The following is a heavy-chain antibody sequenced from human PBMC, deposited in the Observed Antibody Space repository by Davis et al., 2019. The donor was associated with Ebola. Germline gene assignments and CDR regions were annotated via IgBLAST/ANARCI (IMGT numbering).Heavy chain of an antibody. J-gene: IGHJ4*02. CDR1: GFTFSSYS. V-gene: IGHV3-48*04. CDR3: TRGGSYSTQEDY. D-gene: IGHD1-26*01. Sequence: GGSLRLSCAASGFTFSSYSMNWVRQAPGKGLEWVSYISSSGSTIYYADSVKGRFTISRDNAKNSLYLQMNSLRAEDTAVYYCTRGGSYSTQEDYWGQGTLVTVSS. CDR2: ISSSGSTI.